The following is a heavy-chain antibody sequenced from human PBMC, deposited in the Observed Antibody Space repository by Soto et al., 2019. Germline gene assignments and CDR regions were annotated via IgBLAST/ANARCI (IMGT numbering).Heavy chain of an antibody. Sequence: GHLVQAGAEGRKPGASVKVSCKASGYTFSSYAMHWGRQAPGQRLEWMGWINAGYGNTKSSQKFQDRVTISRDTSASTAYMELTSLRSEDTAVYYCARDTGDGTFDFWGQGTLVTVSS. J-gene: IGHJ4*02. CDR1: GYTFSSYA. CDR2: INAGYGNT. D-gene: IGHD7-27*01. V-gene: IGHV1-3*01. CDR3: ARDTGDGTFDF.